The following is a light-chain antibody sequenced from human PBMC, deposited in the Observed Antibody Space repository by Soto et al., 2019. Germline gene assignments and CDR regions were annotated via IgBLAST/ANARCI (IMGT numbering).Light chain of an antibody. CDR3: SSYTSSSTPYV. CDR1: NSDVGGYNY. CDR2: EVS. V-gene: IGLV2-14*01. J-gene: IGLJ1*01. Sequence: QSVLTQPAPVSGSPGQSITISCTGTNSDVGGYNYVSWYQQHPGKAPKLMIYEVSNRPSGVSNRFSGSKSGNTASLTISGLQAEDEADYYCSSYTSSSTPYVFGTGTKLTVL.